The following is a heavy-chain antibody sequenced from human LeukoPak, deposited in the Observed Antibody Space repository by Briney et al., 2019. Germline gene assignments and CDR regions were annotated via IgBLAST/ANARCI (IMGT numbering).Heavy chain of an antibody. Sequence: ASVKVSCKASGYIFTSYGISWVRQAPGQGLEWMGWISTYNGNTNYAQKFQGRVTMTTGTSTSTVYMELRSLRSDDSAVYYCARGSYCGGDCYGWVDPWGQGTLVTVSS. V-gene: IGHV1-18*01. CDR2: ISTYNGNT. CDR1: GYIFTSYG. J-gene: IGHJ5*02. D-gene: IGHD2-21*02. CDR3: ARGSYCGGDCYGWVDP.